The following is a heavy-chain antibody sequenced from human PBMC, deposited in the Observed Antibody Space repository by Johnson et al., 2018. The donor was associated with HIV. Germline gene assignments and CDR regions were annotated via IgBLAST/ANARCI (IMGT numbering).Heavy chain of an antibody. D-gene: IGHD1-26*01. CDR2: ISYDGSNK. J-gene: IGHJ3*02. CDR3: ARDRSPYSRVSLGGI. Sequence: QVQLVESGGGLVQPGRSLRLSCAASGFNFNIYAMHWVRQAPGKGLEWVSVISYDGSNKYYADSVKGRITVSRDNSKNTLSLQMDSLRPEDTAVYYCARDRSPYSRVSLGGIWGQGTMVTVSS. V-gene: IGHV3-30-3*01. CDR1: GFNFNIYA.